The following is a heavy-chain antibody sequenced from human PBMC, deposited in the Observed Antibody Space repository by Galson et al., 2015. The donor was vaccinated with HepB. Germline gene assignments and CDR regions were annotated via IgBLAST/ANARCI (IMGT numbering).Heavy chain of an antibody. CDR2: FDPEDGET. CDR1: GYTLTELS. D-gene: IGHD4/OR15-4a*01. J-gene: IGHJ3*02. CDR3: ATRLPSVLIMEDAFDI. Sequence: SVKVSCKVSGYTLTELSMHWVRQAPGKGPEWMGGFDPEDGETIYAQKFQGRVTMTEDTSTDTAYMELSSLRSEDTAVYYCATRLPSVLIMEDAFDIWGQGTMVTVSS. V-gene: IGHV1-24*01.